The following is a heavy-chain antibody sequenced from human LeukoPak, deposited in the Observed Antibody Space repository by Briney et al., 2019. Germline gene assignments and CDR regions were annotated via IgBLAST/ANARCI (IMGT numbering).Heavy chain of an antibody. V-gene: IGHV3-23*01. J-gene: IGHJ4*02. CDR2: ISGSGGST. D-gene: IGHD5-12*01. CDR3: AKDPSYSGTIAGYDY. Sequence: GGSLRLSCAASGFTFSSYAMSWVRQAPGKGLEWVSAISGSGGSTYYADSVKGRFTTSRDNSKNTLYLQMNSLRAEDTAVYYCAKDPSYSGTIAGYDYWGQGTLVTVSS. CDR1: GFTFSSYA.